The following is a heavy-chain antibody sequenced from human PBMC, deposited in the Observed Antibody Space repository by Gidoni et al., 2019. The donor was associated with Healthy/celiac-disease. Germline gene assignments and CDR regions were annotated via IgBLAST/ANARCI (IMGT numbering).Heavy chain of an antibody. CDR2: ISYDGSNK. V-gene: IGHV3-30*18. J-gene: IGHJ4*02. D-gene: IGHD2-21*02. CDR1: GFTFSSYG. Sequence: QVQLVESGGGVVQPGRSLRLSCAASGFTFSSYGMHWVRQAPGKGLEWVAVISYDGSNKYYADSVKGRFTISRDNSKNTLYLQMNSLRAEDTAVYYCAKDREVTDASFDYWGQGTLVTVSS. CDR3: AKDREVTDASFDY.